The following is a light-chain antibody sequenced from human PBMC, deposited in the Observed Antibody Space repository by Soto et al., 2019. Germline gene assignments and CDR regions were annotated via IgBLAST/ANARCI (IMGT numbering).Light chain of an antibody. V-gene: IGKV1-5*01. CDR2: DAS. CDR1: QSISSW. Sequence: DIQMTQSPSSLSASVGDRVTITCRASQSISSWLAWYQQKPGKAPKLLIYDASSLESGVPSRLSGSGSGTEFTLTISSLQPDDFATYYCQQYDNLPLTFGGGTKVDIK. J-gene: IGKJ4*01. CDR3: QQYDNLPLT.